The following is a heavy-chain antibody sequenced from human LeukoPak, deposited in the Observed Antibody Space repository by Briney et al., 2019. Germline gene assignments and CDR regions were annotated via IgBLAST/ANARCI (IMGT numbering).Heavy chain of an antibody. Sequence: GASVKVSCKASGDSFSSYPINWVRQAPGQGLEWMGGIIPIFGSPNYAHKFRGRVTMTADRSANTAYMELSSLQIDDTAVYYCAKELRIVEMGSFASWGQGTLIIVSS. V-gene: IGHV1-69*06. CDR3: AKELRIVEMGSFAS. CDR2: IIPIFGSP. J-gene: IGHJ4*02. CDR1: GDSFSSYP. D-gene: IGHD1-26*01.